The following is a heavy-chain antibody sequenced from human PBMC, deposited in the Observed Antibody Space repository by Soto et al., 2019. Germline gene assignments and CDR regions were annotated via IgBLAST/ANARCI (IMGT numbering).Heavy chain of an antibody. V-gene: IGHV3-11*01. Sequence: PGGSLRLSCAASGFTFRDYYMTWIRQAPGKGLEWVSYISSSGSTIYYADSVRGRFTISRDNAKNSLYLQMNSLRAEDTAVYYCARDYINYSFDYWGQGTLVTVSS. J-gene: IGHJ4*02. CDR1: GFTFRDYY. CDR3: ARDYINYSFDY. CDR2: ISSSGSTI. D-gene: IGHD4-4*01.